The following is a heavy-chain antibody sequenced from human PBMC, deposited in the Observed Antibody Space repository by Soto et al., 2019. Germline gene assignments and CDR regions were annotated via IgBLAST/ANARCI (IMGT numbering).Heavy chain of an antibody. J-gene: IGHJ4*02. D-gene: IGHD2-2*01. V-gene: IGHV3-23*01. CDR3: ARDLQYQYGSYFDS. CDR1: GFILGSHA. CDR2: ISGSGGST. Sequence: EVQLLESGGGLVQPGGSLRLSCAASGFILGSHAMIWVRQAPGKGLEWVSAISGSGGSTYYADSVKGRFTISRDNSKNTLYLQMNSLRAEDTAVYFCARDLQYQYGSYFDSWGQGTLVTVSS.